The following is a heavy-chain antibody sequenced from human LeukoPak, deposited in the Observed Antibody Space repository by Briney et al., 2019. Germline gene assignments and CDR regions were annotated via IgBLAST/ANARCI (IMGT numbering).Heavy chain of an antibody. CDR1: GFTFSSYN. CDR3: ARVSGWYAYYYYMDV. V-gene: IGHV3-48*01. J-gene: IGHJ6*03. Sequence: PGGSLRLSCAASGFTFSSYNMIWVRHSPGEGLAWASYISSSSSNIYYADSVKGRFTISRDNAKNSLYLQINSLRAEDTAVYYCARVSGWYAYYYYMDVWGKGTTVTVSS. CDR2: ISSSSSNI. D-gene: IGHD6-19*01.